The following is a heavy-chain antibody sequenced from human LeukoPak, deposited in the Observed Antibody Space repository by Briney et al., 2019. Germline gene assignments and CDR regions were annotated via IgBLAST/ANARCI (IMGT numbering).Heavy chain of an antibody. V-gene: IGHV4-59*01. CDR1: GGSISSYY. J-gene: IGHJ3*01. CDR3: AREWREAQKDAFDF. CDR2: IYYSGST. D-gene: IGHD1-26*01. Sequence: PSETLPLTCTVSGGSISSYYWSWIRQPPGKGLEWIGYIYYSGSTNYNPSLKSRVTISVDTSKNQFSLKLSSVTAADTAVYYCAREWREAQKDAFDFWGQGTMVTVSS.